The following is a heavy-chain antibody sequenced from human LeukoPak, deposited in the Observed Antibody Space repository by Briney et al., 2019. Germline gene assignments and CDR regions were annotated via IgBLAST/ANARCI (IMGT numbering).Heavy chain of an antibody. Sequence: GGSLRLSCAASGFTFSSYAMSWVHQAPGKGLEWVSAISGSGGSTYYADSVKGRFTISRDNSQNTLYLQMNSLRAEDTAVYYCAKEQNIAVAGTVNYWGQGTLVTVSS. V-gene: IGHV3-23*01. CDR2: ISGSGGST. CDR1: GFTFSSYA. J-gene: IGHJ4*02. CDR3: AKEQNIAVAGTVNY. D-gene: IGHD6-19*01.